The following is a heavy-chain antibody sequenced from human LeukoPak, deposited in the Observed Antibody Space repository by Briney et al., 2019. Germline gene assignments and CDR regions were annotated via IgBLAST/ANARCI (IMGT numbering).Heavy chain of an antibody. D-gene: IGHD2-8*01. Sequence: PSETLSLTCAVYGGSFSGYYWSWIRQPPGKGLEWIGEINHSGSTNYNPSLKSRVTISVDTSKNQFSLKLSSVTAADAAVYYCAGAGVLMVYATFDYWGQGTLVTVSS. CDR1: GGSFSGYY. J-gene: IGHJ4*02. V-gene: IGHV4-34*01. CDR2: INHSGST. CDR3: AGAGVLMVYATFDY.